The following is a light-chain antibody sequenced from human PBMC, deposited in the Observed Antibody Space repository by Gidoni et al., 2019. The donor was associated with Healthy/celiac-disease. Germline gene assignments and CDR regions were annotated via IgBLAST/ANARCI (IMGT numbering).Light chain of an antibody. Sequence: EIVMTPSPATLSVSPGERATLSCRASQSVSSNLAWYQQKPGQAPRLLIYGASTRATGIPARFSGSGSGTEFTLTISSLQSEDFAVYYCQQYNNWLRGTFGQXTKVEIK. J-gene: IGKJ1*01. CDR2: GAS. CDR1: QSVSSN. V-gene: IGKV3-15*01. CDR3: QQYNNWLRGT.